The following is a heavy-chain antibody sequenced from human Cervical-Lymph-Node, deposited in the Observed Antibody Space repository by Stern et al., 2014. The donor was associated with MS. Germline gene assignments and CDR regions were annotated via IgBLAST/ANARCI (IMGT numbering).Heavy chain of an antibody. V-gene: IGHV1-18*03. J-gene: IGHJ3*02. CDR3: ARDRDYAFDI. D-gene: IGHD4-17*01. Sequence: DQLVESGIELKKAGASVRVSCKASGYTFTSNGISWVRQAPGKGLQWMGWISANSGKTKLEQKFQDRVTLTRDTSTGTAYMDLRSLRPDDMAIYYCARDRDYAFDIWGQGTMVTVS. CDR2: ISANSGKT. CDR1: GYTFTSNG.